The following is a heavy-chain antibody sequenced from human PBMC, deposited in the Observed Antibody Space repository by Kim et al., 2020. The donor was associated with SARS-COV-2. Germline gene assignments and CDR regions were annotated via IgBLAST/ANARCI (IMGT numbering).Heavy chain of an antibody. CDR2: IKSKTDGGTT. Sequence: GGSLRLSCAASGFTFSNAWMSWVRQAPGKGLEWVGRIKSKTDGGTTDYAAPVKGRFTISRDDSKNTLYLQMNSLKTEDTAVYYCTTRAYQQFLTAGMGYYYGMDVWGQGTTVTVSS. V-gene: IGHV3-15*01. CDR1: GFTFSNAW. D-gene: IGHD6-13*01. J-gene: IGHJ6*02. CDR3: TTRAYQQFLTAGMGYYYGMDV.